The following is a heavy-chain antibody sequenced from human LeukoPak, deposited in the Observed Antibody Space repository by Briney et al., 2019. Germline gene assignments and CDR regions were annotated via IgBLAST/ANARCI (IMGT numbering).Heavy chain of an antibody. J-gene: IGHJ4*02. CDR2: IKQDESEK. Sequence: GGSLRLSCTASGFTFSSYWMSWVRQAPGKGLEWVANIKQDESEKFYVDSVKGRFSISRDNAKNSLYLHMNSLRAEDTALYYCAREPYYDSSGYSPDYWGQGTLVTVSS. V-gene: IGHV3-7*01. D-gene: IGHD3-22*01. CDR1: GFTFSSYW. CDR3: AREPYYDSSGYSPDY.